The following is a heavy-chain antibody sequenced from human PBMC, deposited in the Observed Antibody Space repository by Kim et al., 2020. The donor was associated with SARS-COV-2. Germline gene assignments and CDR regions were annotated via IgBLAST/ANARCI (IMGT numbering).Heavy chain of an antibody. CDR1: GFTFSSYS. V-gene: IGHV3-21*01. D-gene: IGHD3-9*01. CDR2: ISSSSSYI. CDR3: ARGGQYYDILTGP. J-gene: IGHJ5*02. Sequence: GGSLRLSCAASGFTFSSYSMNWVRQAPGKGLEWVSSISSSSSYIYYADSVKGRFTISRDNAKNSLYLQMNSLRAEDTAVYYCARGGQYYDILTGPWGQGTLVTVSS.